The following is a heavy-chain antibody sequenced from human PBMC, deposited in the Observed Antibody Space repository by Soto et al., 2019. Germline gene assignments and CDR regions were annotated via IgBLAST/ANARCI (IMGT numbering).Heavy chain of an antibody. J-gene: IGHJ4*02. CDR3: AKSLWDTSGWKTDY. D-gene: IGHD6-19*01. Sequence: SETLSLTCTVSGGSISGYYWSWIRQPPGKGLEWIGYIYYSGSTNYNPSLKSRVTISVDPSKNQFSLRLSSVTAADTAVYYCAKSLWDTSGWKTDYWGQGTLVTVSS. CDR2: IYYSGST. CDR1: GGSISGYY. V-gene: IGHV4-59*01.